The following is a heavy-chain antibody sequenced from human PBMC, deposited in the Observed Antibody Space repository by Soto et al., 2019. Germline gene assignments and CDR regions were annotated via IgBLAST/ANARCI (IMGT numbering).Heavy chain of an antibody. J-gene: IGHJ5*02. CDR1: GGAFSTYA. V-gene: IGHV1-69*06. D-gene: IGHD2-15*01. CDR2: IIPIFGTT. Sequence: QAQLVQSGAEVKKPGSSVKVSCKASGGAFSTYAFTWVRQAPGQGLEWMGGIIPIFGTTNYAQKFQGRVTITADKSTSTAYMELSSLRSADTAVYYCASGYCSGGNCYENWFDPWGQGTLVTVSS. CDR3: ASGYCSGGNCYENWFDP.